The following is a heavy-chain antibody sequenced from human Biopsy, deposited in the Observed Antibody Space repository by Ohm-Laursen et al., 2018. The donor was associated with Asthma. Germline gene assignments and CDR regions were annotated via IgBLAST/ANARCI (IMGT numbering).Heavy chain of an antibody. Sequence: GASVKASCKASGYTFISYAIHWVRQAPGQRLEWMGWINAGNGNTKYSQKLQGRVTITRDTSASTAYMELSSLRSEDTAVYYCARTYYDFLTGQVNDAFDIWGQGTMVTVSS. CDR1: GYTFISYA. J-gene: IGHJ3*02. CDR3: ARTYYDFLTGQVNDAFDI. D-gene: IGHD3-9*01. CDR2: INAGNGNT. V-gene: IGHV1-3*01.